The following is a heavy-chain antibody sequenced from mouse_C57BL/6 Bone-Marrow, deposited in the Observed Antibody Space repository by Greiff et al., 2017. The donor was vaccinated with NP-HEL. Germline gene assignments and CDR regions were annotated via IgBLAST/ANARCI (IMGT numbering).Heavy chain of an antibody. CDR2: IYPRSGNT. Sequence: VQLQQSGAELARPGASVKLSCKASGYTFTSYGISWVKQRTGQGLEWIGKIYPRSGNTYYNEKFKGKATLTADKSSSTAYMELRSLTSEDSAVYFCASGPTGVDYWGQGTTLTVSA. CDR1: GYTFTSYG. CDR3: ASGPTGVDY. V-gene: IGHV1-81*01. J-gene: IGHJ2*01. D-gene: IGHD4-1*01.